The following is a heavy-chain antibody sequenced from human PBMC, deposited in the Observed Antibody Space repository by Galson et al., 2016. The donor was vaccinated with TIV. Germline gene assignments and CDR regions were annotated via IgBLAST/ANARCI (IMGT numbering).Heavy chain of an antibody. J-gene: IGHJ3*02. CDR2: INPNSGGT. CDR1: GYTFTDYY. CDR3: AKIVQEHDAFDI. V-gene: IGHV1-2*04. Sequence: SVKVSCKASGYTFTDYYIHWVRQAPGQGLEWMGWINPNSGGTMYAQKFQGWVTMTRDTSITTAYMELSRLKSDDTAVYYCAKIVQEHDAFDIWGQGTMATVFS. D-gene: IGHD1/OR15-1a*01.